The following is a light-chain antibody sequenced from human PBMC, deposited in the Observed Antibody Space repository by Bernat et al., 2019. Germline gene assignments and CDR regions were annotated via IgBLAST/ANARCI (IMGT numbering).Light chain of an antibody. V-gene: IGLV1-44*01. J-gene: IGLJ1*01. Sequence: QSVLTQPPSASGTPGQRVTISCSGSSANIGSNPIVWYQQLPGTSPKLLIYSNNQRPSGVPYRFSGSKSGTSASLALSGLQSEDEADYYCVAWDADLTTYVFGTGTKVTVL. CDR1: SANIGSNP. CDR2: SNN. CDR3: VAWDADLTTYV.